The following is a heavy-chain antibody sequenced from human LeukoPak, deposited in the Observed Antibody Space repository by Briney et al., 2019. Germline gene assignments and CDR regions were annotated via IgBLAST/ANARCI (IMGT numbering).Heavy chain of an antibody. J-gene: IGHJ5*02. CDR3: ARDQVVGRDGYNLGWFDP. CDR2: IYHSGST. CDR1: GGSISSGGYY. V-gene: IGHV4-30-2*01. Sequence: PSQTLSLTCTVSGGSISSGGYYWSWIRQPPGKGLEWIGYIYHSGSTCYNPSLKSRVTISVDRSKNQFSLKLSSVTAADTAVYYCARDQVVGRDGYNLGWFDPWGQGTLVTVSS. D-gene: IGHD5-24*01.